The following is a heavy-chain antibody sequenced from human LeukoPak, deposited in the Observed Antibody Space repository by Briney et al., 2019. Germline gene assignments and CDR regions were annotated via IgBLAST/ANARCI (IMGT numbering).Heavy chain of an antibody. CDR1: GGSISGYY. V-gene: IGHV4-59*08. CDR2: IYYSGST. CDR3: ANYHDYSNFQGAYYLDY. J-gene: IGHJ4*02. D-gene: IGHD4-11*01. Sequence: SETLSLTCTVSGGSISGYYWSWIRQPPGKGVEWIGNIYYSGSTNYNPSLKSRVTISVDTSKNQFSLKLSPVTAADTAVYYCANYHDYSNFQGAYYLDYWGQGTLVTVSS.